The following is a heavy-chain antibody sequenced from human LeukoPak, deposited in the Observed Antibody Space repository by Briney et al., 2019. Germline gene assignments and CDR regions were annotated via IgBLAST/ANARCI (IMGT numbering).Heavy chain of an antibody. D-gene: IGHD1-14*01. Sequence: SETLSLTCAVYGGSFSGCYWSWIRQPPGKGLEWIGETSHRGSTNYDPSLKSRVTISVDTSKNQFSLKLSSVTAADTAVYYCARGGNGWYFDLWGRGTLVTVSS. CDR3: ARGGNGWYFDL. J-gene: IGHJ2*01. V-gene: IGHV4-34*01. CDR2: TSHRGST. CDR1: GGSFSGCY.